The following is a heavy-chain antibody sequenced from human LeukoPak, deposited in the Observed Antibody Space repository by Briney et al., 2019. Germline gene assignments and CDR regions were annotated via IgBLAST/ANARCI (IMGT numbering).Heavy chain of an antibody. V-gene: IGHV1-69*13. J-gene: IGHJ5*02. CDR3: ARDPGDYDFWSAEPLNWFDP. Sequence: ASVKVSCKASGGTFSSYAISWVRQVPGQGLEWMGGIIPIFGTANYAQKFQGRVTITADESTSTAYMELSSLRSEDTAVYYCARDPGDYDFWSAEPLNWFDPWGQGTLVTVSS. CDR2: IIPIFGTA. D-gene: IGHD3-3*01. CDR1: GGTFSSYA.